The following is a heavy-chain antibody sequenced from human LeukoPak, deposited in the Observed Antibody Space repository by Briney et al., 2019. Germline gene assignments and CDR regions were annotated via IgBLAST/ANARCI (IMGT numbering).Heavy chain of an antibody. Sequence: PGGSLRLSCAASGFTFSSYEMNWVRQAPGKGLEWVSYISSSGSSIYYADSVKGRFTISRDNTKNSLYLQMNSLRDEDTAVYYCARDLTTMVRGLPLDYWGQGTLVTVSS. D-gene: IGHD3-10*01. CDR2: ISSSGSSI. V-gene: IGHV3-48*03. CDR1: GFTFSSYE. CDR3: ARDLTTMVRGLPLDY. J-gene: IGHJ4*02.